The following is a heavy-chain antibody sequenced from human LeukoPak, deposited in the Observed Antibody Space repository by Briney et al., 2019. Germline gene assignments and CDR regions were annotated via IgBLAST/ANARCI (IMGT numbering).Heavy chain of an antibody. V-gene: IGHV4-39*01. D-gene: IGHD2-15*01. Sequence: SETLSLTCTVSGGSISSSSYYWGWIRQPPGKGLEWIGSIYYSGSTYYNPSLKSRVTISVDTSKNQFSLKLSSVTAADTAVYYCARLGGVGCSGGSCGFDYWGQGTLVTVSS. CDR2: IYYSGST. J-gene: IGHJ4*02. CDR1: GGSISSSSYY. CDR3: ARLGGVGCSGGSCGFDY.